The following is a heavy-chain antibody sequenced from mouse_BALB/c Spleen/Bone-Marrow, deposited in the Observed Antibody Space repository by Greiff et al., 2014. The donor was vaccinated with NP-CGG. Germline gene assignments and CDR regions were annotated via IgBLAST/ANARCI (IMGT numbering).Heavy chain of an antibody. Sequence: QSGPGLVKPSQSLSLTCSVTGYSITSGYYWNWIRQFPGNKLEWMGYISYDGSNNYNPSLKNRISITRDTSKNQFFLKLNSVTTEDTATYYCARETYYYAMDYWGQGTSVTVS. CDR3: ARETYYYAMDY. V-gene: IGHV3-6*02. CDR1: GYSITSGYY. CDR2: ISYDGSN. J-gene: IGHJ4*01.